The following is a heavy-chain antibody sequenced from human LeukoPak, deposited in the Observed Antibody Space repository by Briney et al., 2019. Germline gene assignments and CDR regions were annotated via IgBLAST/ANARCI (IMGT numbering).Heavy chain of an antibody. D-gene: IGHD6-19*01. Sequence: GSVKVSCKASGYTFTSYDINWVRPASGQGLEWMGWMNPNTGNTGYAQKFQGRVTITRNTSISTVYMELSSLRSEDTAVYYCARREQWLHHDAFDIWGQGTMVTVSS. V-gene: IGHV1-8*03. CDR2: MNPNTGNT. J-gene: IGHJ3*02. CDR3: ARREQWLHHDAFDI. CDR1: GYTFTSYD.